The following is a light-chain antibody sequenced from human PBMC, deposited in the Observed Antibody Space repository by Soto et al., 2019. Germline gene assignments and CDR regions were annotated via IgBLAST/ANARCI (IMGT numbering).Light chain of an antibody. CDR2: DVT. J-gene: IGLJ2*01. V-gene: IGLV2-14*03. CDR3: SSYTTSNTLV. CDR1: SSDVGAYNF. Sequence: QSALTQPASVSGSPGQSITISCTGTSSDVGAYNFVSWYQQHPGKAPKLMIYDVTNRPSGVSSRFSGSKSGNTASLAISGLQAEAEADYYCSSYTTSNTLVFGGGTKLTVL.